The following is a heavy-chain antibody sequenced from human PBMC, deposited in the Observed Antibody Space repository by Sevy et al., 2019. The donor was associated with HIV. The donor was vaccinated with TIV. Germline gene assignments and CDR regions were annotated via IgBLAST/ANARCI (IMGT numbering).Heavy chain of an antibody. V-gene: IGHV3-33*01. J-gene: IGHJ6*02. CDR3: ARALQYYDFWSGYYTGDYYYYGMDV. CDR2: IWYDGSNK. D-gene: IGHD3-3*01. Sequence: GGSLRLSCAASGFTFSSYGMHWVRQAPGKGLEWVVVIWYDGSNKYYADSVKGRFTISRDNSKNTLYLQMNSLRAEDTAVYYCARALQYYDFWSGYYTGDYYYYGMDVWGQGTTVTVSS. CDR1: GFTFSSYG.